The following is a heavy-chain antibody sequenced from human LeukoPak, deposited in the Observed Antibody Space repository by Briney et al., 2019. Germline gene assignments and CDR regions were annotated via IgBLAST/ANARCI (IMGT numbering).Heavy chain of an antibody. D-gene: IGHD3-3*01. Sequence: GGSLRLSCAASGFTFSSYPLHWVRQAPGKGLEWVTLISYDGRKIYYADSVKGRFTISRDNSKNTLYLQMNSLRAEDTAVYYCARESGWGPPHAFDFWGQGTMVTVSS. CDR2: ISYDGRKI. V-gene: IGHV3-30*04. CDR3: ARESGWGPPHAFDF. J-gene: IGHJ3*01. CDR1: GFTFSSYP.